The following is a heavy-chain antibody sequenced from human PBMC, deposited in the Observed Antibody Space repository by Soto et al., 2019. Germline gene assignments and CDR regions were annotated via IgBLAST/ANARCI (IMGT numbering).Heavy chain of an antibody. CDR1: GGSFSGYY. J-gene: IGHJ5*02. CDR2: INHSGST. Sequence: SETLSLTCAVYGGSFSGYYWSWIRQPPGKGLEWIGEINHSGSTNYNPSLKSRVTISVDTSKNQFSLKLSSVTAADTAVYYCARAPIFGVVTDNWFDPWGQGTLVTVSS. V-gene: IGHV4-34*01. CDR3: ARAPIFGVVTDNWFDP. D-gene: IGHD3-3*01.